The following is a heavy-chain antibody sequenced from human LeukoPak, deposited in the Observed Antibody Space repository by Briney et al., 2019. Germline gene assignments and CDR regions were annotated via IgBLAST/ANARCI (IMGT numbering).Heavy chain of an antibody. Sequence: SETLSLTCAVSGGSISSGGYSWSWIRQPPGKGLEWIGYIYHSGCTYYNPSLKSRVTISVDRSKNQFSLKLSSVTAADTAVYYCARGRYFQYYYYGMDVWGQGTTVTVSS. D-gene: IGHD2/OR15-2a*01. J-gene: IGHJ6*02. CDR3: ARGRYFQYYYYGMDV. CDR2: IYHSGCT. CDR1: GGSISSGGYS. V-gene: IGHV4-30-2*01.